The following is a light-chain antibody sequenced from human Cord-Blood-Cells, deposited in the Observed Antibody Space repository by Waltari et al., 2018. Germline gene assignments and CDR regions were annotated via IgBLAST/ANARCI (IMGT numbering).Light chain of an antibody. CDR1: SRDVGGYTY. CDR2: DVS. J-gene: IGLJ1*01. V-gene: IGLV2-11*01. Sequence: QSALTQPRSVSGSPGQPVTISCTGTSRDVGGYTYVSWYQQHPGKAPKLMIYDVSKRPSGVPDRFSGSKSSNTASLTISGLQAEDEADYYCCSYAGSYVYVFGTGTKVTVL. CDR3: CSYAGSYVYV.